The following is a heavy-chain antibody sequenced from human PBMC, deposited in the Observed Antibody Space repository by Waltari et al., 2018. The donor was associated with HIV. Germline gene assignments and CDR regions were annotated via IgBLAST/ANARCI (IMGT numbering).Heavy chain of an antibody. Sequence: EVQLLASGGGLGPPGGALRSPGAGSGFTFSHYGMSWVRQAAGKGLEWFSSISGSVGSTYYADSVKSRFTVSRDNSKDTLFLQMNSLRAEDTALYYCAKEGIIVITDAFDIWGQGTMVIVSS. CDR2: ISGSVGST. CDR1: GFTFSHYG. CDR3: AKEGIIVITDAFDI. V-gene: IGHV3-23*01. D-gene: IGHD3-22*01. J-gene: IGHJ3*02.